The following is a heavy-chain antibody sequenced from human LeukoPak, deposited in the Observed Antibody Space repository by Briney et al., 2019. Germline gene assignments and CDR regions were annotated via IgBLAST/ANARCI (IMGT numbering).Heavy chain of an antibody. V-gene: IGHV1-18*04. CDR2: ISAYNGNT. J-gene: IGHJ4*02. CDR3: ARGLAVAVPYYFDY. D-gene: IGHD6-19*01. CDR1: GYTFTGYY. Sequence: ASVKVSCKASGYTFTGYYMHWVRQAPGQGLEWMGWISAYNGNTNYAQKLQGRVTMTTDTSTSTAYMELRSLRSDDTAVYYCARGLAVAVPYYFDYWGQGTLVTVSS.